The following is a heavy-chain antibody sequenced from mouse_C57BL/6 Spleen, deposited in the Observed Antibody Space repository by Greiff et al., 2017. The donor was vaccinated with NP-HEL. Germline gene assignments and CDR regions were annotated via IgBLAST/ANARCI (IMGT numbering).Heavy chain of an antibody. D-gene: IGHD1-1*01. CDR1: GFNIKDYY. CDR2: IDPEDGET. CDR3: ASSPYYGSSQAWFAY. Sequence: EVQLQQSGAELVKPGASVKLSCTASGFNIKDYYMHWVKQRTEQGLEWIGRIDPEDGETKYASKFQGQATITADTSSNTAYLQLSSLTSEDTAVYYCASSPYYGSSQAWFAYWGQGTLVTVSA. J-gene: IGHJ3*01. V-gene: IGHV14-2*01.